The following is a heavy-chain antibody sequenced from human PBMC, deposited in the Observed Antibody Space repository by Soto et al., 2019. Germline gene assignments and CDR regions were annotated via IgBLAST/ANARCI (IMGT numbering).Heavy chain of an antibody. D-gene: IGHD1-26*01. CDR3: ARVSGSYSYGMDV. CDR1: GGSISSSNW. J-gene: IGHJ6*04. V-gene: IGHV4-4*02. Sequence: QVQLQESGPGLVKPSGTLSLTCAVSGGSISSSNWWSWVRQPPGKGLEWIGEIYHSGSTNYNPSLKSRVTLSVDNYKNQFSLKLSSVTAADTAVYYCARVSGSYSYGMDVWGKGTTVTVSS. CDR2: IYHSGST.